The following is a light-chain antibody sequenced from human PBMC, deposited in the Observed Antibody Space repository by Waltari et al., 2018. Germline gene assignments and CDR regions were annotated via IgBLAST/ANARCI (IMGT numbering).Light chain of an antibody. CDR3: QQYNSYWT. Sequence: DIQMTQSPSPLSASVGDRVTITCRASQSISDWLAWYQQKPGKAPKLLIYKASTSESGVPSRFSGSGSATEFTLTISSLQPDDFATYYCQQYNSYWTFGQGTKVEIK. J-gene: IGKJ1*01. V-gene: IGKV1-5*03. CDR1: QSISDW. CDR2: KAS.